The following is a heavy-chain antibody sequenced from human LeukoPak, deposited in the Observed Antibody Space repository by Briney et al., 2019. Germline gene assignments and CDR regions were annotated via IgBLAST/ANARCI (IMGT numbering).Heavy chain of an antibody. CDR1: GFTFSSYS. Sequence: GGSLRLSCAASGFTFSSYSMNWVRQAPGKGLEWVSSISSSSSYIYYADSVKGRFTISRDNAKNSLYLQMNSLRAEDTALYYCARSLGYSARFDPWGQGTLVTVSS. V-gene: IGHV3-21*04. CDR2: ISSSSSYI. J-gene: IGHJ5*02. CDR3: ARSLGYSARFDP. D-gene: IGHD2-15*01.